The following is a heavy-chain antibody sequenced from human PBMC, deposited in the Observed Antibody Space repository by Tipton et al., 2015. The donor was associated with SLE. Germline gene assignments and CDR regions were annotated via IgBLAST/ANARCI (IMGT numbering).Heavy chain of an antibody. CDR2: IWYDGRNE. CDR1: GISLRKYG. J-gene: IGHJ4*02. CDR3: TADGRHVSRWHYFDY. Sequence: SLRLSCAASGISLRKYGMHWVRQAPGKGLEWVAGIWYDGRNEEYADSVKGRFTISRDNSKNTLSLQMNSLRAEDTAVYYCTADGRHVSRWHYFDYWGQGTLVSVSS. D-gene: IGHD6-13*01. V-gene: IGHV3-33*01.